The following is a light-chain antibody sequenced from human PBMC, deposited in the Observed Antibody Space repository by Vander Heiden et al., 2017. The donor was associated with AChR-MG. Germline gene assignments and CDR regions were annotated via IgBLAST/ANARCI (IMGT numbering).Light chain of an antibody. CDR2: AAS. J-gene: IGKJ3*01. Sequence: DIQMTQSPSSLSASVGDRVTITCRASQSISSYLNWYQQKPGKAPKLLIYAASSLQSGVPSRFSGSGSGTDFTLTISSLQPEDFATYYCQQSYSTPLTFRSGTKVGIK. V-gene: IGKV1-39*01. CDR1: QSISSY. CDR3: QQSYSTPLT.